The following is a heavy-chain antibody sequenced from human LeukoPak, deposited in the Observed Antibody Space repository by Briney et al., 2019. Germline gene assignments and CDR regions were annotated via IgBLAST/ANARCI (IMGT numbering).Heavy chain of an antibody. CDR2: ISYDGSNE. CDR1: GFTFSSYV. D-gene: IGHD6-13*01. CDR3: ARAAIAAARIYYYMDV. Sequence: GGSLRLSCAASGFTFSSYVMHWVRQAPGKGLEWVAIISYDGSNEYYADSVKGRFTISRDNAENSLYLQMNSLRAEDTAVYYCARAAIAAARIYYYMDVWGKGTTVTVSS. J-gene: IGHJ6*03. V-gene: IGHV3-30*04.